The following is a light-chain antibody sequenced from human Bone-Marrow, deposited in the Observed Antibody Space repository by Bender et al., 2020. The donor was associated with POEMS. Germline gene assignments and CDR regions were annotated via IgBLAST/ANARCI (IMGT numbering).Light chain of an antibody. CDR1: SSDVGSYNL. V-gene: IGLV2-14*02. CDR3: NSYTSSSTVV. J-gene: IGLJ2*01. CDR2: EVS. Sequence: QSALTQPASVSGSPGQSITISCTGTSSDVGSYNLVSWYQQHPGKAPKLIIYEVSKRPSGVSNRFSGSKSGNTASLTISGLQAEDEADYYCNSYTSSSTVVFGGGTKLTVL.